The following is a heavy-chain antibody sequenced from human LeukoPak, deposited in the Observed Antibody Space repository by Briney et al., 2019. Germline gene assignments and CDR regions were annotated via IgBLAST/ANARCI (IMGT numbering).Heavy chain of an antibody. Sequence: GESLKISCKGSGYSFTTYWIGWVRQMPGKGLEWMGVIYPGDSDTRYSPSFQGQVTLSADKSISTAYLQWSSLKASDTAIYYCARALVGAATLSYWGQGTLVTVSS. CDR1: GYSFTTYW. CDR3: ARALVGAATLSY. CDR2: IYPGDSDT. V-gene: IGHV5-51*01. J-gene: IGHJ4*02. D-gene: IGHD1-26*01.